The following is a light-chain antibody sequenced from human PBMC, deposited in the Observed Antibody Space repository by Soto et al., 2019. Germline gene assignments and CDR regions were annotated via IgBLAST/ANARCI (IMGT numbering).Light chain of an antibody. CDR3: QQYNEGHPWT. CDR2: GAS. CDR1: QSVSSN. J-gene: IGKJ1*01. V-gene: IGKV3-15*01. Sequence: EIVMTHSPATLSVSPAEGATLSCMASQSVSSNLAWYQQKPGQATRLLIYGASSRANGIPARVSGSGSGTDFTLTISSLQSDDVGFYYCQQYNEGHPWTFGQGTKVDIK.